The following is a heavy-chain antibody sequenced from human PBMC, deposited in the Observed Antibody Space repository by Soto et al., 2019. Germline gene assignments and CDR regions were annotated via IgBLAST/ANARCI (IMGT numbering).Heavy chain of an antibody. CDR1: GGTFSSYA. CDR2: IIPIFGTA. D-gene: IGHD2-15*01. Sequence: RASVKVSCKASGGTFSSYAISWVRQAPGQGLEWMGGIIPIFGTANYAQKFQGRVTITADESTSTAYMELSSLRSEDTAVYYCARESVVAATGPFDYWGQGTLVTVSS. CDR3: ARESVVAATGPFDY. J-gene: IGHJ4*02. V-gene: IGHV1-69*13.